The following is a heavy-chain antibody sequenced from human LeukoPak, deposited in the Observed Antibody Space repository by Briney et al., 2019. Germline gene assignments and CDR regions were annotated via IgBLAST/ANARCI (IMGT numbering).Heavy chain of an antibody. D-gene: IGHD1-1*01. CDR3: ATLASTDGY. CDR1: GFTFSSYA. CDR2: ISTRSSYL. Sequence: GGSLRLSCAASGFTFSSYAMSWVRQAPGKGLQWVSSISTRSSYLYYADSVKGRFTISRDDAKNSLYLQLNSLRAEDTAVYYCATLASTDGYWGQGTLVTVSS. J-gene: IGHJ4*02. V-gene: IGHV3-21*01.